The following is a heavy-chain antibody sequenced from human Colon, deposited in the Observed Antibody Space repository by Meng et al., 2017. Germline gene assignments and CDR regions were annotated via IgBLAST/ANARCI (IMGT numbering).Heavy chain of an antibody. D-gene: IGHD1-26*01. Sequence: QVQLVQPGAEVKMPGASVRVSCKASGYTFTALDINWVRQATGQGLEWMGWINPNSGETGYTQKFQGRFTMTRDTSISTFYMELSSLTSDDTAVYYCARGIWEGFDYWGQGALVTVSS. CDR1: GYTFTALD. V-gene: IGHV1-8*01. CDR2: INPNSGET. CDR3: ARGIWEGFDY. J-gene: IGHJ4*02.